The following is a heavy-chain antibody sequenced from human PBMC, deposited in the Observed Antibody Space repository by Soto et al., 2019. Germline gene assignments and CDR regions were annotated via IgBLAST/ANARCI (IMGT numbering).Heavy chain of an antibody. V-gene: IGHV3-30*18. Sequence: QVQLVETGGGVVQPGRSLRLSCAASGFTFSSFGMHWFRQAPGTGLEWEALISYDGSHKYYADSVKGRFTMSRDNSENTLYLQMNSLRAEDTAVYYCAKDRAGYSRGMDVWGPGTTVTVSS. CDR1: GFTFSSFG. J-gene: IGHJ6*02. CDR2: ISYDGSHK. CDR3: AKDRAGYSRGMDV. D-gene: IGHD1-26*01.